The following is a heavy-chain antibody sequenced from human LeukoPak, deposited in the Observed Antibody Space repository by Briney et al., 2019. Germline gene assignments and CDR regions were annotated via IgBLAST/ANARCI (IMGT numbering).Heavy chain of an antibody. D-gene: IGHD6-19*01. V-gene: IGHV3-23*01. CDR2: IGSDNKP. CDR3: AKDRIVVAGSGAFDI. CDR1: GFTFSAYA. Sequence: PGGSLRLSCEASGFTFSAYAMTWVRQAPGKGLEWVSSIGSDNKPHYSDSVKGRFTISRDNSKNTLYLEMNSLRAEDTAVYYCAKDRIVVAGSGAFDIWGQGTMVTVSS. J-gene: IGHJ3*02.